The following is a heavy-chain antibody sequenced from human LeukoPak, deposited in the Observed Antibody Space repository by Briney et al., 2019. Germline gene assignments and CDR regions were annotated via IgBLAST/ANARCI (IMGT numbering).Heavy chain of an antibody. CDR2: ISVYNGNT. CDR1: GYTFTNFG. V-gene: IGHV1-18*01. D-gene: IGHD5-18*01. CDR3: AREVRRGYSYGLNY. J-gene: IGHJ4*02. Sequence: GASVNVSCKASGYTFTNFGISWVRQAPGQGLEWMGWISVYNGNTNFAQKLQGRVTMTTDTSTTTAYMELRNLRSDDTAVYYCAREVRRGYSYGLNYWGQGTLVTVSS.